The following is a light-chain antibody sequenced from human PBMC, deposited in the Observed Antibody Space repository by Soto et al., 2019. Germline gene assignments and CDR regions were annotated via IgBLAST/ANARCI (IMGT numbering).Light chain of an antibody. V-gene: IGKV3-15*01. Sequence: EIVLAPVPATPSVPPGEEVHPSWRASQSLTRNLAWYQHKPGQSPRLLIYGGSARATGIPARFSGGGSGAEYTLTISSLQSEDFAVYYCQQYDKWPRTFGQGTTVDIK. CDR3: QQYDKWPRT. CDR1: QSLTRN. CDR2: GGS. J-gene: IGKJ1*01.